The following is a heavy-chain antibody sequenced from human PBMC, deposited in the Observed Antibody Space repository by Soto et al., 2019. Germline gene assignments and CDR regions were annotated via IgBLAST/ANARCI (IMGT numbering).Heavy chain of an antibody. J-gene: IGHJ5*02. CDR2: ISRSGTT. D-gene: IGHD3-10*01. CDR1: GGYFNDNY. Sequence: QVQLQQWGAGLLKPSETLSLSCAVYGGYFNDNYYTWFRQPPGKGLEWIGEISRSGTTKYIPSLKTRPSSSFDTSKTQVALKVTSVTAADTAVYYCATSLWFGTQVELWGQGALVTVSS. V-gene: IGHV4-34*01. CDR3: ATSLWFGTQVEL.